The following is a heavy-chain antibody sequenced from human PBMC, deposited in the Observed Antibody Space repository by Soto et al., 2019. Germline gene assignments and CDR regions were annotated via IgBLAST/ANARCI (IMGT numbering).Heavy chain of an antibody. J-gene: IGHJ4*02. CDR2: IFYSGST. D-gene: IGHD2-15*01. V-gene: IGHV4-61*01. CDR1: GGSVSSGSYH. CDR3: ARGRCIGGSCYSPLPLDY. Sequence: PSEPLSLTCTVSGGSVSSGSYHWTWIRQPPGKGLDWIGCIFYSGSTKYNPSLKSRVTISVDTSKNQFSLNLNSVTAADRAVYYCARGRCIGGSCYSPLPLDYWGQGTLVTVSS.